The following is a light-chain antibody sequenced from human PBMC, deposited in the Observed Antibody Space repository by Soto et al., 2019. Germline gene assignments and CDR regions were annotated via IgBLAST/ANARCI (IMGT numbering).Light chain of an antibody. CDR2: EDS. CDR1: SSDVGSYSL. V-gene: IGLV2-23*01. Sequence: QSALTQPASVSGSPGQSIAISCTGTSSDVGSYSLVSWYQQHPDKAPKLIIYEDSRRPAGVSGRFSASKSGNTASLTISGLQAEDEADFYCCSYAGSGTVIFGGGTKLTVL. CDR3: CSYAGSGTVI. J-gene: IGLJ2*01.